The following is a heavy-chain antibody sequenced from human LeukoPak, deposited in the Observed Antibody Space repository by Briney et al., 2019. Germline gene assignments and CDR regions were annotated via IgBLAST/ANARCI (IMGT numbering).Heavy chain of an antibody. D-gene: IGHD4-17*01. CDR3: AKGSLPYTLDAFDI. J-gene: IGHJ3*02. Sequence: GGSLRLSCAASGFTFSSYGMHWVRQAPGKGLEWVAIIRYDGSNEYYADSVKGRFTISRDYSKNTVYLQMNSLRPEDTAVYYCAKGSLPYTLDAFDIWGQGTMVTVSS. CDR2: IRYDGSNE. CDR1: GFTFSSYG. V-gene: IGHV3-30*02.